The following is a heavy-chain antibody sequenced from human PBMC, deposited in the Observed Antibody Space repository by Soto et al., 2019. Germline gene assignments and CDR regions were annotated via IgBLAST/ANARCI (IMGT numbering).Heavy chain of an antibody. V-gene: IGHV3-66*01. CDR3: LREREGDGHAEV. CDR1: GFTVSR. CDR2: IYRDFDT. Sequence: EVQLVESGGGLVQPGGSLRLSCAASGFTVSRMSWIRQAPGKGLDWVSVIYRDFDTTYTDSVKGRFSISRDNSKNMVHLQMNSLRVEDKAIYYCLREREGDGHAEVWGQGTLVTVSS. J-gene: IGHJ4*02.